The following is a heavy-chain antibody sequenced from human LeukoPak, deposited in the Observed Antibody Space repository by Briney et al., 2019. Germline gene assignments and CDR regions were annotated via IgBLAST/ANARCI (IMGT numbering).Heavy chain of an antibody. CDR2: MNPNSGNT. CDR3: AKDMGLGYDSSGSDLVAEYFQH. CDR1: GYTFTSYD. Sequence: ASVKVSCKASGYTFTSYDINWVRQATGQGLEWMGWMNPNSGNTGYAQKFQGRVTMTRNTSISTAYMELSSLRSEDTALYYCAKDMGLGYDSSGSDLVAEYFQHWGQGTLVTVSS. J-gene: IGHJ1*01. V-gene: IGHV1-8*01. D-gene: IGHD3-22*01.